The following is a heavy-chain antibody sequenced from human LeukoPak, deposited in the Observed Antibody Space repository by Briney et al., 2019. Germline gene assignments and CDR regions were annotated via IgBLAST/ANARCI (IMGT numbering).Heavy chain of an antibody. V-gene: IGHV4-30-4*01. Sequence: SQTLSLTCTVSGGSISSGDYYWSWIRQPPGTGLEWIGYIYYSGSTYYNPSLKSRVTISVDTSKNQFSLKLSSVTAADTAVYYCARHKASVLRYFDWGPYFDYWGQGTLVTVSS. J-gene: IGHJ4*02. CDR2: IYYSGST. D-gene: IGHD3-9*01. CDR1: GGSISSGDYY. CDR3: ARHKASVLRYFDWGPYFDY.